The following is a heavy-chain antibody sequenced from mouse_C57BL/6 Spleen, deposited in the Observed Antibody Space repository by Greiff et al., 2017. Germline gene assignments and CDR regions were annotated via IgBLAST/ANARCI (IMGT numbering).Heavy chain of an antibody. Sequence: QVQLKQPGAELVKPGASVKLSCKASGYTFTSYWMHWVKQRPGRGLEWIGRIDPNSGGTKYNEKFKSKATLTVDKPSSTAYMQLSSLTSEDSAVXYCARSLITTVVAGDGYFDVWGTGTTVTVSS. CDR1: GYTFTSYW. D-gene: IGHD1-1*01. CDR2: IDPNSGGT. V-gene: IGHV1-72*01. CDR3: ARSLITTVVAGDGYFDV. J-gene: IGHJ1*03.